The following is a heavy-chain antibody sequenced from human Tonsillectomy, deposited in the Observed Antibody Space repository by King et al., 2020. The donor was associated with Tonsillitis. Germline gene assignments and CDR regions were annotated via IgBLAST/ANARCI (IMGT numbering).Heavy chain of an antibody. V-gene: IGHV3-7*01. CDR3: ARIKLLWWGNDAFDI. Sequence: VQLVESGGGLVQPGGSLRLSCAASGFTFSSYWMSWVRQAPGKGLEWVANIKQDGSEKNYVTSVKGRFTISRDNTKNSLYLQMNSLRAEDTAVYYCARIKLLWWGNDAFDIWGQGTMVTVSS. CDR1: GFTFSSYW. D-gene: IGHD2-21*01. CDR2: IKQDGSEK. J-gene: IGHJ3*02.